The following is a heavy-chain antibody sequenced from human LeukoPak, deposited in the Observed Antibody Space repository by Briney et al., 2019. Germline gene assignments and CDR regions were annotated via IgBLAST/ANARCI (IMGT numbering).Heavy chain of an antibody. V-gene: IGHV4-59*01. D-gene: IGHD5-24*01. J-gene: IGHJ4*02. CDR3: ARVGRDGYNPDY. CDR1: GGSISSYY. CDR2: IYYSGST. Sequence: ASETLSLTCTVSGGSISSYYWRWIRQPPGKGLEWIGYIYYSGSTNYNPSLKSRVTISVDTSKNQFSQKLSSVTAADTAVYYCARVGRDGYNPDYWGQGTLVTVSS.